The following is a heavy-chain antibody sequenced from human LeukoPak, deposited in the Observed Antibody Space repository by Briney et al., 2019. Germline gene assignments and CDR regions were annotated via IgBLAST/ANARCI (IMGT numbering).Heavy chain of an antibody. CDR1: GYTFTGYY. Sequence: ASVKVSCKASGYTFTGYYMHWVRQAPGQGLEWMGWINPNSGGTNYAQKFQGRVTMTRDTSISTAYMELSSLRSEDTAVYYCASGPYYYDSSGYYYGAFDIWGQGTMVTVSS. CDR3: ASGPYYYDSSGYYYGAFDI. V-gene: IGHV1-2*02. J-gene: IGHJ3*02. CDR2: INPNSGGT. D-gene: IGHD3-22*01.